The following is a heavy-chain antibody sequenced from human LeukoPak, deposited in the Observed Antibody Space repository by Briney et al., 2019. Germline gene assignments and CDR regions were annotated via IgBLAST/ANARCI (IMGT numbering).Heavy chain of an antibody. Sequence: SETLFLTCTVSGGSISSYYWSWIRQPPGKGLEWIGYIYHSGSTDYNPSIKSRVTISVDTSKSQFSLKLTSVTAADTAVYYCATLTTVVTAYYFDYWGQGTLVTVSS. CDR2: IYHSGST. J-gene: IGHJ4*02. CDR3: ATLTTVVTAYYFDY. D-gene: IGHD4-23*01. V-gene: IGHV4-4*09. CDR1: GGSISSYY.